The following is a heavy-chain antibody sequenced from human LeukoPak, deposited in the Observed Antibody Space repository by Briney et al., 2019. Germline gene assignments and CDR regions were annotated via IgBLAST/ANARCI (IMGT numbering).Heavy chain of an antibody. Sequence: GRSLRLSCGASGFTFSIYGMHWVRQAPGKGPEWVAVIWFDGSNKYYADSVKGRFTISRDNSKNTLYLQINSLRAEDTAVYYCARANYGLGSNYYYGLDVWGQGTTVTVSS. CDR3: ARANYGLGSNYYYGLDV. CDR1: GFTFSIYG. J-gene: IGHJ6*02. V-gene: IGHV3-33*01. CDR2: IWFDGSNK. D-gene: IGHD3-10*01.